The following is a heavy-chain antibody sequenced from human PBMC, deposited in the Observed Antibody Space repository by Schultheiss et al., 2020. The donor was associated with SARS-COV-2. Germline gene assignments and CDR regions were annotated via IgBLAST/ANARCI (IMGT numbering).Heavy chain of an antibody. CDR1: GFTFSSYA. CDR3: ARDQADYYDSSGYAGY. CDR2: ISSNGGST. J-gene: IGHJ4*02. V-gene: IGHV3-64*04. D-gene: IGHD3-22*01. Sequence: GALRLSCAASGFTFSSYAMHWVRQAPGKGLEYVSAISSNGGSTYYADSVKGRFTISRDNSKNTLYLQMNSLRAEDTAVYYCARDQADYYDSSGYAGYWGQGTLVTVSS.